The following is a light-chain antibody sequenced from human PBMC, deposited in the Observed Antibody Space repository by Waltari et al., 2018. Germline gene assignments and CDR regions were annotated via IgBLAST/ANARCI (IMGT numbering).Light chain of an antibody. V-gene: IGKV3-15*01. CDR3: QQYNNWWT. J-gene: IGKJ1*01. Sequence: EIVMTQSPATLSVSPGERAPLSCSASQSVSSNLAWYQQKPGQAPRLLIYGVSTRATGIPARFSGSGSGTEFTLTISSLQSEDFAVYYCQQYNNWWTFGQGTKVEIK. CDR2: GVS. CDR1: QSVSSN.